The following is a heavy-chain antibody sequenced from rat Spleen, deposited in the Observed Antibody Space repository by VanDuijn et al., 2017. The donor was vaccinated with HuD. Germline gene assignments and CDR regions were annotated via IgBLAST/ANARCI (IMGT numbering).Heavy chain of an antibody. Sequence: EVQLVETGGGLVQPGRSLKLSCAASGFTFSKYGMHWIRQAPTKGLEWVASISVSGGSSYYRDSVKGRFTLSRDNAKSTLFLQMDSLRSEDTATYYCGRRDYGGYGDHWGQGVMVTVSS. J-gene: IGHJ2*01. CDR3: GRRDYGGYGDH. D-gene: IGHD1-11*01. V-gene: IGHV5-19*01. CDR2: ISVSGGSS. CDR1: GFTFSKYG.